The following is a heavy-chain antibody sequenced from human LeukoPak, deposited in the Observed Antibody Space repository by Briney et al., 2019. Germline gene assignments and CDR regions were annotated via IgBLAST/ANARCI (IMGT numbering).Heavy chain of an antibody. CDR3: ARATDGGYSNYYYYYMDV. V-gene: IGHV4-31*03. D-gene: IGHD5-12*01. CDR2: IYYSGST. J-gene: IGHJ6*03. Sequence: PSETLSLTCTVSGGSISSGGYYWSWIRQHPGKGLEWIGYIYYSGSTYYNPSLKSRVTILVDTSKNQFSLKLSSVTAADTAVYYCARATDGGYSNYYYYYMDVWGKGTTVTVSS. CDR1: GGSISSGGYY.